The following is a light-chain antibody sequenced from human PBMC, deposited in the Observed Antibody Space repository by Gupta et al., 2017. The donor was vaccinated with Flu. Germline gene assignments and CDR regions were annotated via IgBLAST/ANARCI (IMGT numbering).Light chain of an antibody. CDR3: TSCNNSQTRVI. J-gene: IGLJ2*01. V-gene: IGLV1-51*01. CDR1: SSDIGGYNY. CDR2: EDT. Sequence: TISCAGTSSDIGGYNYVSWYQQHPGTAPKLLIYEDTRRPSGVPNRFSGSKAGTTATLGITGVQTGDEADYYCTSCNNSQTRVIFGGGTKLTVL.